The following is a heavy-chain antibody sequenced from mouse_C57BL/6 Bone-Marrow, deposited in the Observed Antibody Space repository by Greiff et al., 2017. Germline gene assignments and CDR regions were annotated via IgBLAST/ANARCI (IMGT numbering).Heavy chain of an antibody. V-gene: IGHV1-81*01. CDR3: ARSMGPFFDY. Sequence: VQLKESGAELARPGASVKLSCKASGYTFTSYGISWVKQRTGQGLEWIGEIYPRSGNTYYNEKFKGKATLTADKSSSTAYMELRSLTSEDSAVYFCARSMGPFFDYWGQGTTLTVSS. D-gene: IGHD2-3*01. CDR2: IYPRSGNT. J-gene: IGHJ2*01. CDR1: GYTFTSYG.